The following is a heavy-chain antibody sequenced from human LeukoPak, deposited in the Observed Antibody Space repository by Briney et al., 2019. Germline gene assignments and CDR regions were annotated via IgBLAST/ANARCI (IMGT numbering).Heavy chain of an antibody. V-gene: IGHV3-33*01. J-gene: IGHJ4*02. D-gene: IGHD2-15*01. Sequence: GGSLTLSCAPAGFTFSSYGVHSVRPAPGKGLEWVAVIWYDGSNKNYADSVNGRFTISRDNSKNTLYLQMNRLRAEDTAVYYCARGRYCSGGSCYQPFDYWGQGTLVTVSS. CDR3: ARGRYCSGGSCYQPFDY. CDR2: IWYDGSNK. CDR1: GFTFSSYG.